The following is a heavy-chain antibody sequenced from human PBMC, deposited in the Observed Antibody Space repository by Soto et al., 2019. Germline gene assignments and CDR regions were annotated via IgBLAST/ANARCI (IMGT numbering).Heavy chain of an antibody. V-gene: IGHV3-21*01. CDR3: ARDSDYYDSSGYYYSLDY. Sequence: EVQLVESGGGLVKPGGSLRLSCAASGFTFSSYSMNWVRQAPGKGLEWVSSISSSSSYIYYADSVKGRFTISRDNAKNSLYLQMNSLRAEDTAVYYCARDSDYYDSSGYYYSLDYWGQGTLVTVSS. CDR1: GFTFSSYS. D-gene: IGHD3-22*01. J-gene: IGHJ4*02. CDR2: ISSSSSYI.